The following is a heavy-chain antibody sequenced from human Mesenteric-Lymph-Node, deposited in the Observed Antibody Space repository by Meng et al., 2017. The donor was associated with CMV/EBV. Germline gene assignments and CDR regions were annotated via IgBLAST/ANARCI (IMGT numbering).Heavy chain of an antibody. D-gene: IGHD3-10*01. CDR3: ARDGREFTSLSPFDY. Sequence: SVKVSCKASGGTFSHYGINWVRQAPGQGLEWMGRIIPTLDVTNYEQRFEGRVTITADKFRNIAYMELSSLRSEDTALYYCARDGREFTSLSPFDYWGQGTLVTVSS. CDR2: IIPTLDVT. V-gene: IGHV1-69*04. CDR1: GGTFSHYG. J-gene: IGHJ4*02.